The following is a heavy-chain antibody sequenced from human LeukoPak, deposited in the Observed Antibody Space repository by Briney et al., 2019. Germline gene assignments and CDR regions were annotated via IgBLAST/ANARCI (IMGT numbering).Heavy chain of an antibody. V-gene: IGHV7-4-1*02. CDR3: ARDTYCSGGRCYSRVGY. D-gene: IGHD2-15*01. J-gene: IGHJ4*02. CDR2: INTNTGNP. Sequence: ASVKVSCKASAYTFTSYAISWMRQAPGQGLEWMGWINTNTGNPTYAQGFTERFVFSWDTSVNTAYLQINSLKPEDTAVYFCARDTYCSGGRCYSRVGYWGQGTVVTVSS. CDR1: AYTFTSYA.